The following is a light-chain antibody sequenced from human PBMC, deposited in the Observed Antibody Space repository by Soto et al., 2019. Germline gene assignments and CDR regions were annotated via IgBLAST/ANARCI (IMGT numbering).Light chain of an antibody. V-gene: IGKV1-5*01. CDR3: QQYNGLSYT. J-gene: IGKJ2*01. CDR2: DAS. Sequence: DIQMTQSPSTLSASVGDRVTITCRASESISYWLAWYQQKPGKAPKFLIYDASSLKSGVPSRFSGSGSGTEFTLTISSLQPDDFATYYCQQYNGLSYTFGQGTKPEIK. CDR1: ESISYW.